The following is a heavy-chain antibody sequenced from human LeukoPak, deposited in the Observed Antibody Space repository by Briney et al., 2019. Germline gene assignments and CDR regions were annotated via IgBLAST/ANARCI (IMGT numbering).Heavy chain of an antibody. J-gene: IGHJ4*02. CDR2: ISSSGSTI. Sequence: PGGSLRLSCAASGFTFSSYEMNWVRQAPGNGLEGVSYISSSGSTIYYADSVKGRFTISRDNAKNSLYLQMNSLRAEDTAVYYCARDWSGYYGSGSYPFDYWGQGTLVTVSS. CDR1: GFTFSSYE. V-gene: IGHV3-48*03. D-gene: IGHD3-10*01. CDR3: ARDWSGYYGSGSYPFDY.